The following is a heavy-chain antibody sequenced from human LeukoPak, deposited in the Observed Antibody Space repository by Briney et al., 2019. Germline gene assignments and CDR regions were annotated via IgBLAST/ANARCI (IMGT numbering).Heavy chain of an antibody. CDR2: IYYTGST. CDR3: ARGYSGHYYAFNL. V-gene: IGHV4-59*01. Sequence: SETLSLTCTVSGGSISSYDWSWIRQPPGKGLERIGYIYYTGSTNYNPSLKSRVTISVDTSKNHFSLKMTSVTAADAAVYYCARGYSGHYYAFNLSGQGTMVTVSS. D-gene: IGHD1-26*01. CDR1: GGSISSYD. J-gene: IGHJ3*01.